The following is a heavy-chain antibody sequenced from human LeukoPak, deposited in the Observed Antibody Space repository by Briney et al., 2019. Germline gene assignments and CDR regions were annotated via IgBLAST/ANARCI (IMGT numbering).Heavy chain of an antibody. V-gene: IGHV3-11*01. CDR2: ISSSGSTI. J-gene: IGHJ4*02. Sequence: PGGSLRLSCAASGFTSSDYYMSWIRQAPGKGLEWVSYISSSGSTIYYADSVKGRFTISRDNAKNSLYLQMNSLRAEDTAVYYCARAPPGGYYDSSGFLDSWGQGTLVTVSS. CDR3: ARAPPGGYYDSSGFLDS. D-gene: IGHD3-22*01. CDR1: GFTSSDYY.